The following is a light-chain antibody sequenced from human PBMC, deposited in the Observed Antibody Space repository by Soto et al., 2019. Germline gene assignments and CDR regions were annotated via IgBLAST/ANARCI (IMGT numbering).Light chain of an antibody. CDR2: DNN. CDR3: ATWDNNLKAVV. V-gene: IGLV1-51*01. CDR1: SYNIGNNP. Sequence: QSVLTQPPSVSAAPGQKVTISFSGRSYNIGNNPVSWYQKFPGTAPKLLISDNNERPSGIPDRFSGSKSGTSATLAITGLQTGDEGDYYCATWDNNLKAVVFGGGTKVTVL. J-gene: IGLJ3*02.